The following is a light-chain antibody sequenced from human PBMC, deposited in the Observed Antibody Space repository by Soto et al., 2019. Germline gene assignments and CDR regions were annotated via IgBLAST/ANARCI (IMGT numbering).Light chain of an antibody. V-gene: IGKV4-1*01. CDR1: QSVLHSSNNKNY. J-gene: IGKJ2*01. CDR3: QQYYNSSPHT. Sequence: DIVMTQSPDSLAVSLGERATINCKSSQSVLHSSNNKNYLAWYQQKPGQPPNLLIYWASTRESGVPDRCSGSECGTDFTLTTSSPQAEDVAVYYCQQYYNSSPHTFGQGTKLEIK. CDR2: WAS.